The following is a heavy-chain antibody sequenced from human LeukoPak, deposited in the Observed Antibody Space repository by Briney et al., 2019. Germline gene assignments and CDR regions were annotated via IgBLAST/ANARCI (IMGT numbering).Heavy chain of an antibody. CDR2: INHSGSI. CDR1: GGSFSGYY. D-gene: IGHD3-3*01. J-gene: IGHJ6*03. V-gene: IGHV4-34*01. CDR3: ARGKNYDFWSGSNVMADYYYYMDV. Sequence: SETLSLTCAVYGGSFSGYYWSWIRQPPGKGLEWIGEINHSGSINYTPSLKSRVTISVDTSKNRFSLKLSSVTAADTAVYYCARGKNYDFWSGSNVMADYYYYMDVWGKGTTVTASS.